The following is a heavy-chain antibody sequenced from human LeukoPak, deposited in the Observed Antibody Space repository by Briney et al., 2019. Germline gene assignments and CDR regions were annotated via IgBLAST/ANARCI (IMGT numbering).Heavy chain of an antibody. CDR2: IYSGGST. CDR1: GFTVSSNY. J-gene: IGHJ6*03. Sequence: GGSLRLSCAASGFTVSSNYMSWVRQAPGKELEWVSVIYSGGSTYYADSVRGRFTISRDNSKNTLYLQMNSLRAEDTAVYYCASGSGSYRTPYYYMDVWGTGTTVTVSS. V-gene: IGHV3-53*01. D-gene: IGHD3-10*01. CDR3: ASGSGSYRTPYYYMDV.